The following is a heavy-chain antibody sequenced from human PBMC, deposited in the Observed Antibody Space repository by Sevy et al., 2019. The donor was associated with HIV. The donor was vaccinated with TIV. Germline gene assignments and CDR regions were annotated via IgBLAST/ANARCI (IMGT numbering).Heavy chain of an antibody. Sequence: GGSLRLSCAASGFTFSSYGMHWVRQAPGKGLEWVAVISYDGSNKYYADSVKGRFTISRDNSKNTLYLQMNSLRAEDTAVYYCAKEIWTYYYYYGMDVWGQGTTVTVSS. CDR3: AKEIWTYYYYYGMDV. D-gene: IGHD1-1*01. CDR1: GFTFSSYG. J-gene: IGHJ6*02. V-gene: IGHV3-30*18. CDR2: ISYDGSNK.